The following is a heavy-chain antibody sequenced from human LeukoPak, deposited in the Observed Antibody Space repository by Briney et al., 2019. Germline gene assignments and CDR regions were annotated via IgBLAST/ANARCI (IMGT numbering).Heavy chain of an antibody. Sequence: GGSLRLSCAASGFTFSSYSMTWVRQAPGKGLEWVSSISSSSSYIYYADSVKGRFTISRDNAKNSLYLQMNSLRAEDTAVYYCASNLRPYYDFWSGYSIHPRPFDYWGQGTLVTVSP. V-gene: IGHV3-21*01. CDR2: ISSSSSYI. CDR3: ASNLRPYYDFWSGYSIHPRPFDY. CDR1: GFTFSSYS. J-gene: IGHJ4*02. D-gene: IGHD3-3*01.